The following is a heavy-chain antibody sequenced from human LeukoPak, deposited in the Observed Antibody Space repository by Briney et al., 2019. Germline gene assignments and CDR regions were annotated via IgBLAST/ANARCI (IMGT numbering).Heavy chain of an antibody. J-gene: IGHJ6*03. CDR3: ARDMVRTRAHQKDYYYMDV. D-gene: IGHD3-10*01. V-gene: IGHV4-59*01. CDR2: IYYSGST. Sequence: SETLSLTCTVSGGSISSYYWSWIRQPPGKGLEWIGYIYYSGSTNYNPSLKSRVTISVDTSKNQFSLKLSSVTAADTAVYYCARDMVRTRAHQKDYYYMDVWGKGTTVTVSS. CDR1: GGSISSYY.